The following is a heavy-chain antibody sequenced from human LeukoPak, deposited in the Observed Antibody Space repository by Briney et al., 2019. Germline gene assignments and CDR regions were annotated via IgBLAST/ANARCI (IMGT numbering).Heavy chain of an antibody. J-gene: IGHJ4*02. V-gene: IGHV3-23*01. D-gene: IGHD2-15*01. CDR1: GFTFSNYA. CDR3: ARQLGYCSDGSCYFVY. Sequence: YPGGSLRLSCAASGFTFSNYAMSWVRRAPGRGLEWLSAISSSGGSTYYADSVKGRFTISRDNSKNTLHLQMNSLRTEDTAVYHCARQLGYCSDGSCYFVYWGQGTLVTVSS. CDR2: ISSSGGST.